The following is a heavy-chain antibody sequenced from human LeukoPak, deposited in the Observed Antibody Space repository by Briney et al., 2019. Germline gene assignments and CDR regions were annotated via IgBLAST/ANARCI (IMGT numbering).Heavy chain of an antibody. CDR1: GFDFSGAY. J-gene: IGHJ4*02. CDR2: IRKRGIET. V-gene: IGHV3-7*01. CDR3: AREDGYCSGGNCYSYFVS. D-gene: IGHD2-15*01. Sequence: GGSLRLSCAASGFDFSGAYMNWVRQAPGKGLEWVAFIRKRGIETNYVDSVKGRFTITRDNARNSLFLQMNSLRAEDTAVYYCAREDGYCSGGNCYSYFVSWGQGTLVTVSS.